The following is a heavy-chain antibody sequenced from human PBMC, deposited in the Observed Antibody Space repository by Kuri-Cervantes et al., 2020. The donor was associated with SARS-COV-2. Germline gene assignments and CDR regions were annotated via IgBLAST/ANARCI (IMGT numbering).Heavy chain of an antibody. D-gene: IGHD3-3*01. CDR2: IYYSGST. V-gene: IGHV4-59*01. CDR3: ARHTPSYYDFWSGYLIYYGMDV. J-gene: IGHJ6*02. Sequence: SETLSLTCTVSGGSISSYYWSWIRQPPGKGLEWIGYIYYSGSTNYNPSLKSRVTISVDTSKNQFSLELSSVTAADTAVYYCARHTPSYYDFWSGYLIYYGMDVWGQGTTVTVSS. CDR1: GGSISSYY.